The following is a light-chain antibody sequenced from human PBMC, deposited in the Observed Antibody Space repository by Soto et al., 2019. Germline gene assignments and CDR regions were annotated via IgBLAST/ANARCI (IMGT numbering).Light chain of an antibody. Sequence: QSVLTQPASVSGSPGQSITISCTGTSSDVGGYNYVSWYQQHPGKAPKLMIYDVSNRPSGVSNRFSGSKSGNTASLTISGLQAEDEADYYWSSYTRSRSYVFGTGTKVTVL. J-gene: IGLJ1*01. CDR1: SSDVGGYNY. CDR3: SSYTRSRSYV. V-gene: IGLV2-14*01. CDR2: DVS.